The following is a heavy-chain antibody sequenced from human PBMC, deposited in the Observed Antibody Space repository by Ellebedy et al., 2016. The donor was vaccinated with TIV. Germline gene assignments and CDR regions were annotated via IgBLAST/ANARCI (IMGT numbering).Heavy chain of an antibody. V-gene: IGHV3-23*01. CDR3: AREKQYYNAMDV. Sequence: GGSLRLXXVASGYTFNIYGMSWVRQAPGKGLEWVSTIRGRDGNTFYADSVKGRFTISRDNSKNTVFLQMNSMSLEDTARYFCAREKQYYNAMDVWGQGTKVTVSS. CDR1: GYTFNIYG. D-gene: IGHD3-10*01. CDR2: IRGRDGNT. J-gene: IGHJ6*02.